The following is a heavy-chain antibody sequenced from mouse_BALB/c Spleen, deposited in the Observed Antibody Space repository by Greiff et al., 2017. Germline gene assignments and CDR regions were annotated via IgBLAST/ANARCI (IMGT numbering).Heavy chain of an antibody. CDR1: GFSLTRYS. V-gene: IGHV2-6-4*01. CDR3: AREYGHYRMDY. D-gene: IGHD2-10*02. Sequence: VMLVESGPGLVAPSQSLSLTCTVSGFSLTRYSVHWVRQPPGKGLEWLGMIWGGGSTDYNSALKARLSISKDNSKSQVFLKMNSLQTDDTAMYYCAREYGHYRMDYWGQGTSVTVSS. CDR2: IWGGGST. J-gene: IGHJ4*01.